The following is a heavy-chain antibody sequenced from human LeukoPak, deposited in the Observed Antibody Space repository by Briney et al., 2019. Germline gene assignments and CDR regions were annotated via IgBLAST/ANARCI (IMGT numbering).Heavy chain of an antibody. Sequence: GGSLRLSCAASGFTFSDHYMDWVRQAPGKGLEWVGRTRNKANSYTTEYAASVKDRFTMSRDDSKNSVYLQMNSLKTEDTAVYYCAREGRKWGSGSLNYFDYWGQGTLVTVSS. CDR2: TRNKANSYTT. CDR3: AREGRKWGSGSLNYFDY. J-gene: IGHJ4*02. D-gene: IGHD3-10*01. CDR1: GFTFSDHY. V-gene: IGHV3-72*01.